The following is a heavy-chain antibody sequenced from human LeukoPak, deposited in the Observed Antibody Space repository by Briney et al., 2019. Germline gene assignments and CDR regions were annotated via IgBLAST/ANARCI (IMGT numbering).Heavy chain of an antibody. V-gene: IGHV4-34*01. CDR1: GGPFSGYY. J-gene: IGHJ5*02. CDR3: AGKLRYVDWSSRTGFDP. CDR2: FNHSGST. D-gene: IGHD3-9*01. Sequence: SSETLSLTCAAYGGPFSGYYWSWIRQPPGKGLEWIGEFNHSGSTNHNPSLKSRVTISADTSKNQFSLKLSSVTAAETAVFYCAGKLRYVDWSSRTGFDPWGQGTLVTVSS.